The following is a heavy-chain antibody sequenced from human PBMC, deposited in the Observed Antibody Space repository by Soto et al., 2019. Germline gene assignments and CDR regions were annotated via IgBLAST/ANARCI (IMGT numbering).Heavy chain of an antibody. Sequence: QVQLQESGPGLVKPSETLSLTCTVSGGSISSYYWSWIRQPPGKGLELIGYIYYSGSTNYNPSLKSRVTISVDTSKNQFSLKLSSVTAADTAVYYCARDEDSYGIDYWGQGTLVTVSS. CDR3: ARDEDSYGIDY. J-gene: IGHJ4*02. V-gene: IGHV4-59*01. CDR2: IYYSGST. D-gene: IGHD5-18*01. CDR1: GGSISSYY.